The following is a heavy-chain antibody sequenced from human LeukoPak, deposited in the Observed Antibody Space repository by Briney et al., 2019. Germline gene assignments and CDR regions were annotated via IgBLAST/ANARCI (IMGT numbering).Heavy chain of an antibody. CDR2: LNPSGSGT. CDR1: GYTFTSYG. Sequence: GASVKVSCKASGYTFTSYGISWVRQAPGQGLEWMGILNPSGSGTRNAQKFQGRVTMTRDTSTSTVYMELSSLRSEDTAVYYCAKDGGTYSADYWGQGTLVTVSS. D-gene: IGHD1-26*01. V-gene: IGHV1-46*01. J-gene: IGHJ4*02. CDR3: AKDGGTYSADY.